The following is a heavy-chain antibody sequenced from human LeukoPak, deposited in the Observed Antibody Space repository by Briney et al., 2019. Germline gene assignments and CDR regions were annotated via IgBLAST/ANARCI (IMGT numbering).Heavy chain of an antibody. CDR3: ARCLGSGSYYPPDY. Sequence: PGGSLRLSCAASGFTFSDYYMSWIRQAPGKGLEWVSYIRSSGSTIYYADSVKGRFTISRDIARNSLHLQLNSLRAEDTAVYYCARCLGSGSYYPPDYWGQGTLVTVSS. CDR2: IRSSGSTI. V-gene: IGHV3-11*01. CDR1: GFTFSDYY. D-gene: IGHD3-10*01. J-gene: IGHJ4*02.